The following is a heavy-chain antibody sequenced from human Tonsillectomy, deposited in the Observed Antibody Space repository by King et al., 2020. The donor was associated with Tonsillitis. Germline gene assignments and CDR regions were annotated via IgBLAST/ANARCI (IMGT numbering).Heavy chain of an antibody. CDR3: AKTPSHYYDSSGFYLAY. D-gene: IGHD3-22*01. V-gene: IGHV3-30*18. CDR1: GFTFSSYG. Sequence: QLQLVQSGGGVVQPGRSLRLSCAASGFTFSSYGMHWVRQAPGKGLEWVAFISYDGSNKYYADSVKGRFTISRDNSKNTLYLQMNSLRAEDTAVFYCAKTPSHYYDSSGFYLAYWGQGTLVTVSS. J-gene: IGHJ4*02. CDR2: ISYDGSNK.